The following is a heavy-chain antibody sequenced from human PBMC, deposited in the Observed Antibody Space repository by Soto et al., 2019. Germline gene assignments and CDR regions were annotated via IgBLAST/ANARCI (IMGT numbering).Heavy chain of an antibody. V-gene: IGHV3-30*03. CDR3: ARYSGKYQGPIDY. Sequence: QVQLVESGGGVVQPGRSLRLSCAASGFTFSHYGIHWVRQAPGKGLEWLAVISYDGSNKHYADSVKGGFTVSRDNSKNAQYLKMNSLRAEDTAVYFCARYSGKYQGPIDYWGQGTLVTVSS. CDR2: ISYDGSNK. J-gene: IGHJ4*02. CDR1: GFTFSHYG. D-gene: IGHD2-2*01.